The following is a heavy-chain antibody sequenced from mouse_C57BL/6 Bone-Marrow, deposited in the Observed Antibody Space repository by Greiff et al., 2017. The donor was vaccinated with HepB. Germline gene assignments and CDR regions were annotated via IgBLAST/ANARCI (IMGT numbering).Heavy chain of an antibody. J-gene: IGHJ2*01. CDR3: AYGARTAPGKRPSYFFDY. CDR2: IDPEDGET. D-gene: IGHD3-2*01. V-gene: IGHV14-2*01. CDR1: GFNIKDYY. Sequence: EVHLVESGAELVKPGASVKLSCTASGFNIKDYYMHWVKQRTEQGLEWIGRIDPEDGETKYAPKFQGKATITADTSSNTAYLQHSSLTSEDTAGYYWAYGARTAPGKRPSYFFDYWGQGTPLTVSS.